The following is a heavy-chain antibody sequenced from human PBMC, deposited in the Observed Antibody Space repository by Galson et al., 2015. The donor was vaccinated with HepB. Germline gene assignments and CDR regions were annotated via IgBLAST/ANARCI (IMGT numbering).Heavy chain of an antibody. J-gene: IGHJ6*02. CDR3: ARDNYYGSGGYYYGMDV. CDR2: IYYSGST. CDR1: GGSISSGGYY. V-gene: IGHV4-31*03. D-gene: IGHD3-10*01. Sequence: TLSLTCPVSGGSISSGGYYWSWIRQHPGKGLAWIGYIYYSGSTYYNPSLKSRVTISVDTSKNQFSLKLSSVTAADTAVYYCARDNYYGSGGYYYGMDVWGQGTTVTVSS.